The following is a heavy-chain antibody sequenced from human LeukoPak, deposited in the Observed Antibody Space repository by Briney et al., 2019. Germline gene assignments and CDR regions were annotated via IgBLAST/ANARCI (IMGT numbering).Heavy chain of an antibody. D-gene: IGHD4-11*01. V-gene: IGHV3-30*02. CDR1: GFSFSDFG. Sequence: PGGSLRLSCAASGFSFSDFGMHWIRQAPGKGLEWVTLIRSDGSSIYYADSVKGRFTISRDNPRNTLYLQMNSLRVEDTAVYYCAKDRDEYGNDCWGQGILVTVST. CDR3: AKDRDEYGNDC. CDR2: IRSDGSSI. J-gene: IGHJ4*02.